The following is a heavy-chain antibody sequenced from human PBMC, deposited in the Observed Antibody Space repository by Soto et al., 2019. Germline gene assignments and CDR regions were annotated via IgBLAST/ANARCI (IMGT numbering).Heavy chain of an antibody. D-gene: IGHD2-2*01. Sequence: SETLSLTCTVSGGSIGSGDCYWSWIRQPPGKGLEWIGNIYYSGSTNYNPSLKSRVIISVDTSKNQFSLNLSSVTAADTAVYYCARQGIQYPRWFDPWGQGTLVTVSS. CDR1: GGSIGSGDCY. V-gene: IGHV4-30-4*08. J-gene: IGHJ5*02. CDR3: ARQGIQYPRWFDP. CDR2: IYYSGST.